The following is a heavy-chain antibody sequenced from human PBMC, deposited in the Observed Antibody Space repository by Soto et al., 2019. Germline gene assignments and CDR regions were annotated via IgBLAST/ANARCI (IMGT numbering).Heavy chain of an antibody. CDR2: IYYSGST. Sequence: SETLSLTCTVSGGSISSSSYYWGWIRQPPGKGLEWIGSIYYSGSTYYNPSLKSRVTISVDTSKNQFSLKLSSVTAADTAVYYCARIIIAARFFDYWGQGTLVTVSS. J-gene: IGHJ4*02. CDR1: GGSISSSSYY. D-gene: IGHD6-6*01. CDR3: ARIIIAARFFDY. V-gene: IGHV4-39*01.